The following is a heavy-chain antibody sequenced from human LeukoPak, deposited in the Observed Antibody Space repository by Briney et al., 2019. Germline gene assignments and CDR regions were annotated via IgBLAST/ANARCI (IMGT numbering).Heavy chain of an antibody. J-gene: IGHJ6*03. CDR1: GGTFSSYA. CDR2: IIPIFGTA. CDR3: ARLRGTRSNYYYYMDV. D-gene: IGHD1-14*01. Sequence: SVKVSCKASGGTFSSYAISWVRQAPGQGLEWMGGIIPIFGTANYAQKFQGRVTITTDESTSTAYMELSSLRSEDTAVYYCARLRGTRSNYYYYMDVWGKGTTVTVSS. V-gene: IGHV1-69*05.